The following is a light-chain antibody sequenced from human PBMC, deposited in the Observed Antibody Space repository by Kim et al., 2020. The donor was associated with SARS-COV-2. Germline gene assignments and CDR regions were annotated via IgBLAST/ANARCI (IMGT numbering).Light chain of an antibody. CDR1: QGISNN. Sequence: DIQMTQSPSSLSASIGDRVTITCRASQGISNNLAWYQQKPGKVPKLLISAASILQSGVSSRFSGSGSGTDFTLTISSLQPEDVATYYCQKYNTVPWTFGQGTKVDIK. CDR3: QKYNTVPWT. CDR2: AAS. V-gene: IGKV1-27*01. J-gene: IGKJ1*01.